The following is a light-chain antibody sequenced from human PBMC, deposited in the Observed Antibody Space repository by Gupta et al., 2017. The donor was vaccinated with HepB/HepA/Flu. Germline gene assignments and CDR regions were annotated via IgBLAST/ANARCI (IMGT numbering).Light chain of an antibody. CDR3: ETVENTLNDGGV. Sequence: QSVLTPPPSVSAAPGQKVTISCSGSSSNIRSTFVSCYQQLPGTAPNLLIYENNKRHSGMTARLSGSKSGTSATIGITGLQTGDEADYYCETVENTLNDGGVFGTGTKVTVL. J-gene: IGLJ1*01. CDR2: ENN. V-gene: IGLV1-51*02. CDR1: SSNIRSTF.